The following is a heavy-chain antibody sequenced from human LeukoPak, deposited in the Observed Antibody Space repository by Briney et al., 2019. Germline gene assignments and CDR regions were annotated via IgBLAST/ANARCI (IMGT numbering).Heavy chain of an antibody. J-gene: IGHJ4*02. CDR1: GFTFSSYA. Sequence: GGSPRLSCAASGFTFSSYAMHWVRQAPGKGLEWVAVISYDGSNKYYADSVKGRFTISRDNSKNTLYLQMNSLRAEDTAVYYCARASSGAPVVIKFASLDYWGQGTLVTVSS. V-gene: IGHV3-30-3*01. D-gene: IGHD3-22*01. CDR3: ARASSGAPVVIKFASLDY. CDR2: ISYDGSNK.